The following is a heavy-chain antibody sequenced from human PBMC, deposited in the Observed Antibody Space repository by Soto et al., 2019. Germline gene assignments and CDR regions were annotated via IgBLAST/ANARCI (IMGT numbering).Heavy chain of an antibody. CDR3: ARDRLMATAGTARHYFGLDV. Sequence: SETLSLTCTVSGGSIRSGGYYWSWVRQNQRKGLERIGNIYYSGHTYYNPSLKSRLTISVDTSKNQFSLNLSSVTAADTAVYYCARDRLMATAGTARHYFGLDVWGQGTTVTVSS. V-gene: IGHV4-31*03. CDR2: IYYSGHT. J-gene: IGHJ6*02. D-gene: IGHD5-18*01. CDR1: GGSIRSGGYY.